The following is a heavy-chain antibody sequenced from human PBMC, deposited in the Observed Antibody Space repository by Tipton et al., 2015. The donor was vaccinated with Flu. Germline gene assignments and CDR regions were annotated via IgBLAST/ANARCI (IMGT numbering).Heavy chain of an antibody. J-gene: IGHJ5*02. D-gene: IGHD4-11*01. CDR1: GDSIRSDYY. Sequence: TLSLTCAVSGDSIRSDYYWGWIRQFPGKGLEWIGTVSRSGDTIYNPSLRSRVTISIDTYKNQFSLNMRSVTAADMAVYYCARRDYSNYVSDPKSWFDPWGQGTLVAVSS. CDR2: VSRSGDT. V-gene: IGHV4-38-2*01. CDR3: ARRDYSNYVSDPKSWFDP.